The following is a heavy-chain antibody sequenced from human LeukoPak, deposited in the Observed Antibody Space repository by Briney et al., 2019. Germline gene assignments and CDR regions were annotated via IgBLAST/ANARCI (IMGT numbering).Heavy chain of an antibody. CDR3: TRMTTGHDY. Sequence: SETLSLTCSVSGVSISSSYWSWIRQPPGKGLEWIGEINHSGYTNDSPSLKSRVTLSIDTSRKQFSLNLRSVTVADAGTYYCTRMTTGHDYWGQGTLVTVSS. CDR2: INHSGYT. V-gene: IGHV4-34*01. J-gene: IGHJ4*02. D-gene: IGHD4-17*01. CDR1: GVSISSSY.